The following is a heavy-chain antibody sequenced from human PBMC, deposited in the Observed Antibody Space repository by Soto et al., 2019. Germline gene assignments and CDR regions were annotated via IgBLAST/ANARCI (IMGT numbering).Heavy chain of an antibody. CDR2: FSYSGSP. D-gene: IGHD1-20*01. Sequence: GELQQWGTGLLKPSETLSLNCSVYGGSSRAYHWSWIRQSPGEGLEWIGEFSYSGSPNYNPSLTGRFAVSLEPSTNHFSLTMTSVTAADTAVYFCAGGPRYWSFALWGRGTLVTVS. J-gene: IGHJ2*01. CDR1: GGSSRAYH. CDR3: AGGPRYWSFAL. V-gene: IGHV4-34*01.